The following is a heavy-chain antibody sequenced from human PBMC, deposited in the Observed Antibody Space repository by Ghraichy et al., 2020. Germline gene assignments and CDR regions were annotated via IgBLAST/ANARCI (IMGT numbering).Heavy chain of an antibody. Sequence: GESLNISCVGSGFSFNNHGMNWVRQAPGKGLEWLAIIWFDGTKKFYADSVAGRFTISRDDSKNTAYLHMTSLTSDDTATYYCARVGAPEILYGLDVWGRGTTVIVS. J-gene: IGHJ6*02. CDR1: GFSFNNHG. D-gene: IGHD2-15*01. CDR3: ARVGAPEILYGLDV. CDR2: IWFDGTKK. V-gene: IGHV3-33*01.